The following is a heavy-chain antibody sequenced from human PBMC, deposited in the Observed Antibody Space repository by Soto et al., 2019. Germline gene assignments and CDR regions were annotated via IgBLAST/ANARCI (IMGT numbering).Heavy chain of an antibody. J-gene: IGHJ4*02. V-gene: IGHV3-53*01. D-gene: IGHD3-16*01. Sequence: EVQLVESGGGLIQPGGSLRLSCAVSGFTVSNNYMSWVRQAPGKGLEGVSVIYSGGYTAYGDSVKGRFTISRDNSKNTHYIKIDSRGAAPRVVYLWASQGGGGGYWGQGTLVTVSS. CDR2: IYSGGYT. CDR1: GFTVSNNY. CDR3: ASQGGGGGY.